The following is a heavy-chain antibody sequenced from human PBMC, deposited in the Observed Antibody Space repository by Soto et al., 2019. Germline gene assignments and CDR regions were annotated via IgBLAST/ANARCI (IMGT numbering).Heavy chain of an antibody. V-gene: IGHV3-30-3*01. CDR2: ISYDGSNK. Sequence: GGSLRLSCAASGFTFSSYAMHWVRQAPGKGLEWVAVISYDGSNKYYADSVKGRFTISRDNSRNTLYLQMNSLRAEDTAVYYCARDHYSSLDYWGQGTLVTVSS. CDR1: GFTFSSYA. D-gene: IGHD6-19*01. CDR3: ARDHYSSLDY. J-gene: IGHJ4*02.